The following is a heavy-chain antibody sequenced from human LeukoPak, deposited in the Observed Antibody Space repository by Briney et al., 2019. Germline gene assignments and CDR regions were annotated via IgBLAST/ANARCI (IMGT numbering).Heavy chain of an antibody. J-gene: IGHJ4*02. Sequence: SVKVSCKASGGTFSSYAISWVRQAPGQGLEWTGGIIPIFGTANYAQKFQGRVTITADESTSTAYMELSSLRSEDTAVYYCAREVVVITYANYFDYWGQGTLVTVSS. CDR3: AREVVVITYANYFDY. CDR2: IIPIFGTA. V-gene: IGHV1-69*13. CDR1: GGTFSSYA. D-gene: IGHD3-22*01.